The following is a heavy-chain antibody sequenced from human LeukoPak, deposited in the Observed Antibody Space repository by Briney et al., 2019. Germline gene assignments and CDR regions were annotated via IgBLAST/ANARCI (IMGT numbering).Heavy chain of an antibody. Sequence: PSETLSLTCTVSGGSFSSYYWSWIRQPPGKGLEWIGYINYSGSTNYNPSLKSRVTISVDTSKNQFSLKLSSVTAADTAVYYCARTLWGMVVTATRGAFHIWGPGTMVTVSS. D-gene: IGHD2-21*02. CDR1: GGSFSSYY. J-gene: IGHJ3*02. CDR2: INYSGST. V-gene: IGHV4-59*01. CDR3: ARTLWGMVVTATRGAFHI.